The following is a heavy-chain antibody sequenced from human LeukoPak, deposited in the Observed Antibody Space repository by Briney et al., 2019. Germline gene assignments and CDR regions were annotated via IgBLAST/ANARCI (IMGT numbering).Heavy chain of an antibody. D-gene: IGHD5/OR15-5a*01. CDR2: SWNGGSI. Sequence: SWNGGSIFYADSVKGRFTISRDNSKNSLYLQINSLGVEDTGLYYCAKGIGIVSTSAPFDYWGQGTLVTVSS. J-gene: IGHJ4*02. CDR3: AKGIGIVSTSAPFDY. V-gene: IGHV3-43D*04.